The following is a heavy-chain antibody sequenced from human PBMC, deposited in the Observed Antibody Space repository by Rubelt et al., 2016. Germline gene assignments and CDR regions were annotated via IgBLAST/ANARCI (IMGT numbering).Heavy chain of an antibody. V-gene: IGHV3-33*01. CDR2: IWYDGSNK. Sequence: AASGFTFSSYGMHWVRQAPGKGLEWVAVIWYDGSNKYYADSVKGRFTISRDNAKNSLYLQMTSLRAEDTAVYYCARGSAIVVVVAAPRNDAFDIWGQGTMVTVSS. D-gene: IGHD2-15*01. CDR3: ARGSAIVVVVAAPRNDAFDI. J-gene: IGHJ3*02. CDR1: GFTFSSYG.